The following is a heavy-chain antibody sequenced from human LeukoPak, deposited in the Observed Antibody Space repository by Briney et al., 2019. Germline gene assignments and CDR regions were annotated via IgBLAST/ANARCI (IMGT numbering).Heavy chain of an antibody. Sequence: ASVKVSCKASGYTFTSYGISRVRQAPGQGLEWMGWISAYNGNTNYAQKLQGRVTMTTDTSTSTAYMELRSLRSDDTAVYYCARWGIVVVPAAMLTEYYYYGMDVWGQGTTVTVSS. CDR3: ARWGIVVVPAAMLTEYYYYGMDV. J-gene: IGHJ6*02. CDR2: ISAYNGNT. V-gene: IGHV1-18*01. CDR1: GYTFTSYG. D-gene: IGHD2-2*01.